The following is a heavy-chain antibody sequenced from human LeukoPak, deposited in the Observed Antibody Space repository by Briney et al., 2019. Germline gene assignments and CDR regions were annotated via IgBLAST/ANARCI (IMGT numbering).Heavy chain of an antibody. V-gene: IGHV4-61*02. CDR1: GGSISSGTYY. CDR2: FYTSGST. D-gene: IGHD6-19*01. J-gene: IGHJ4*02. CDR3: ATTYSSGWYGVVPHPPMF. Sequence: PSQTLSLTCTVSGGSISSGTYYWSWIRQPAGKGLEWIGRFYTSGSTNYNPSLKSRVTISVDTSKNQFSLKLSSVTAADTAVYYCATTYSSGWYGVVPHPPMFWGQGTLVTVSS.